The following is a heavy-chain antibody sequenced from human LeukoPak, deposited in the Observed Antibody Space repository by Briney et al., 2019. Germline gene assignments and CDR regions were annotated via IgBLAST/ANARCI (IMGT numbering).Heavy chain of an antibody. CDR1: GFTFSSYG. J-gene: IGHJ4*02. D-gene: IGHD6-19*01. CDR3: ARGSKSGWYDY. CDR2: IWYDGSNK. Sequence: GGSLRLSCAASGFTFSSYGMHWVRQAPGKGLEWVAVIWYDGSNKYYADSVKGRFTISRDNSKNTLYLKMNSLRAEGTAVYYCARGSKSGWYDYWGQGTLVTVSS. V-gene: IGHV3-33*01.